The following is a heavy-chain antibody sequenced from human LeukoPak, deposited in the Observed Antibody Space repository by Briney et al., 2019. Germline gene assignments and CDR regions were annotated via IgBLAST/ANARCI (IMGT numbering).Heavy chain of an antibody. CDR1: GFTFSSYG. V-gene: IGHV3-30*18. D-gene: IGHD3-22*01. J-gene: IGHJ5*02. CDR2: ISYDGSNK. CDR3: AKFRTSGHYDDSSGVIVGWFDP. Sequence: AGSLRLSCAASGFTFSSYGMHWVRQAPGKGLEWVAVISYDGSNKYYADSEKGRFTISRDTSKNTLYLQMNSLRAEDTAVYYCAKFRTSGHYDDSSGVIVGWFDPWGQGTLVTVSS.